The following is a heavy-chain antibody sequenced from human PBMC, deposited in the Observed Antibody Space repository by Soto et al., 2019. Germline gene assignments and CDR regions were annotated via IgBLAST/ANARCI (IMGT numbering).Heavy chain of an antibody. CDR1: GFTFSNYG. D-gene: IGHD4-17*01. Sequence: EVQLLESGGDLVQPGGSLRLSCAASGFTFSNYGMTWVRQAPGKGLEWVSSIRNTIDDTYYADSVEGRFTISRDNSKNTIYLQMKDLRAEDTAMYYCVKKFDDQRTTFWFDTWGQGTLVTVSS. J-gene: IGHJ5*02. V-gene: IGHV3-23*01. CDR2: IRNTIDDT. CDR3: VKKFDDQRTTFWFDT.